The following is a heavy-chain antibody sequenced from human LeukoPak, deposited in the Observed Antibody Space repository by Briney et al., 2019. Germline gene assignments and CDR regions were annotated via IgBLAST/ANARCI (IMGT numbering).Heavy chain of an antibody. Sequence: SGGSLRLSCAASGFTFSSYAMSWVRQAPGKGLEWVSAISGSGGSTYYADSVKGRFTISRDNSKNTLYLQMNSLRAEDTAVYYCAKAGPGNWVYNWFDPWGQGTLVTVSS. D-gene: IGHD7-27*01. CDR2: ISGSGGST. V-gene: IGHV3-23*01. CDR3: AKAGPGNWVYNWFDP. J-gene: IGHJ5*02. CDR1: GFTFSSYA.